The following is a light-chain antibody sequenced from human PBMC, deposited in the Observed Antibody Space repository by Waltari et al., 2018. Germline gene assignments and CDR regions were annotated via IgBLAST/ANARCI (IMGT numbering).Light chain of an antibody. CDR1: QTINTY. V-gene: IGKV1-5*03. CDR2: KAS. J-gene: IGKJ2*01. CDR3: QQYHSYSPYT. Sequence: DIQLTQSPSTLPASVGDRVPITCRPSQTINTYLAGCQQKPGKAPNHLIYKASTLESNVAPSFSGSGASTEYTPPTSSLQPADYATYYCQQYHSYSPYTFGQGTKLDIK.